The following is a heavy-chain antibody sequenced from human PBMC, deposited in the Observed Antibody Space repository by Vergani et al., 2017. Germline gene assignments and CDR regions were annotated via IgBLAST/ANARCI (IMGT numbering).Heavy chain of an antibody. J-gene: IGHJ3*01. CDR2: ISGNNDDV. V-gene: IGHV3-21*01. CDR3: VRDVRVSRT. CDR1: GFTFRDAW. Sequence: EVHLVESGGGWVKPGGSLTVSCVTSGFTFRDAWFNWVRQAPGKGLEWVSSISGNNDDVYYADSVKGRFTISRDNAKNSLYLDMSSLRAEDTAVYYCVRDVRVSRTWGQGTLVAVSS.